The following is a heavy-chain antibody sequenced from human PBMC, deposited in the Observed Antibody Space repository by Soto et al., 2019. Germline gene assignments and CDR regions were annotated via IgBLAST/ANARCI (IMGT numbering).Heavy chain of an antibody. V-gene: IGHV3-7*04. J-gene: IGHJ4*02. Sequence: EVQLVESGGGLVQPGESQRLSCAVSGFSFSTYWMAWVRQAPGKGLEWVAHIRPDGSQTDHVDSVRGRFSISRDNAKNSLYLHMNSLRGEDTAVYYCAREGWGSLLDHWGLGTLVTVSS. D-gene: IGHD7-27*01. CDR3: AREGWGSLLDH. CDR1: GFSFSTYW. CDR2: IRPDGSQT.